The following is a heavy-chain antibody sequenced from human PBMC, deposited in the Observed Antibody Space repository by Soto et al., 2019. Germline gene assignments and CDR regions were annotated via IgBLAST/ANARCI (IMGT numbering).Heavy chain of an antibody. Sequence: QLQLQESGPGHVKPSETLALTCSVSGASITTSSYYWAWIRQPPGKGLEWVGSIYHSGWTYYNPYLKCRVPLSVDMSDNQFSLRLTSVSAADTAVYYCALLRLGPDYLDFWSPGTLVTVSS. J-gene: IGHJ4*02. V-gene: IGHV4-39*01. D-gene: IGHD7-27*01. CDR3: ALLRLGPDYLDF. CDR2: IYHSGWT. CDR1: GASITTSSYY.